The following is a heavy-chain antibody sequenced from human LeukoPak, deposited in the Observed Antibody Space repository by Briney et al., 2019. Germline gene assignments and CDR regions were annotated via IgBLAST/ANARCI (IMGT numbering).Heavy chain of an antibody. CDR1: GGSASSSTFS. CDR3: ARRGTASSGSYYFDH. Sequence: SETLSLTCTVSGGSASSSTFSWGWIRQPPGKGLEWIGNIYTSGSTYYSPSLKSRVTMSVDTSKNQCSLKLTSVTAADTAVYFCARRGTASSGSYYFDHWGQGTLVTVSS. V-gene: IGHV4-39*01. J-gene: IGHJ4*02. D-gene: IGHD6-19*01. CDR2: IYTSGST.